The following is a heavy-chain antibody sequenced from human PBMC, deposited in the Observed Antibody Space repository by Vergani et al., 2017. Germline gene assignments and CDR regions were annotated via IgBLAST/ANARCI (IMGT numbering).Heavy chain of an antibody. J-gene: IGHJ6*02. Sequence: EVLLVESGGDLVQPGGSLRLSCAASGFTFSDFSMSWVRQAPGKGLEWVAFIGSSGPYINYADSVKGRFIISRDNTNNSLFLQLRSLRAEDAAVYYCARDCTSGGCPDNDGMDVWGQGATVTVSS. V-gene: IGHV3-21*06. CDR2: IGSSGPYI. CDR1: GFTFSDFS. CDR3: ARDCTSGGCPDNDGMDV. D-gene: IGHD2-8*01.